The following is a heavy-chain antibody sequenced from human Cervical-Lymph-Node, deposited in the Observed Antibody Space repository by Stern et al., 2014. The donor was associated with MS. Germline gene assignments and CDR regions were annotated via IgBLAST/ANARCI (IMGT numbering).Heavy chain of an antibody. V-gene: IGHV3-21*01. CDR1: GFTFSSYS. D-gene: IGHD6-13*01. J-gene: IGHJ4*02. CDR3: ARDSSSWYAIDY. Sequence: EVHLVESGGGLVKPGGSLRLSCAASGFTFSSYSMNWVRQAPGKGLEWVSSISSSSSYIYYADSVKGRFTISRDNAKNSLYLQMNSLRAEDTAVYYCARDSSSWYAIDYWGQGTLVTVSS. CDR2: ISSSSSYI.